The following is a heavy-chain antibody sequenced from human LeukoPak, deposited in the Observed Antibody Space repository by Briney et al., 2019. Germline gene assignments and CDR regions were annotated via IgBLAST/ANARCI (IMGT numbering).Heavy chain of an antibody. V-gene: IGHV3-74*01. J-gene: IGHJ4*02. CDR1: GFIFTGNW. CDR2: IYGDGYT. D-gene: IGHD3-16*01. CDR3: ATSVITRFDN. Sequence: GGSLRLSCAASGFIFTGNWIHWVRQAPGKAPVWVSRIYGDGYTNYADSVKGRFTISRDSGNNTVYLQMSSLRAEDTAVYYCATSVITRFDNWGQGTLVTVSS.